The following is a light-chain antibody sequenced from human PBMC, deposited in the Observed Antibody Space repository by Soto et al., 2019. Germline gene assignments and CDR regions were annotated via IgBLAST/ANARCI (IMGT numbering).Light chain of an antibody. V-gene: IGLV2-8*01. CDR1: SSDVGAYNY. CDR2: EVS. CDR3: TSYAGSNIWV. J-gene: IGLJ3*02. Sequence: QSVLTQPPSASGSPGQSVTISCTGTSSDVGAYNYLPWYQQYTGKAPKLMIYEVSKRPSGVPDRFSGSKSGKTASLTISGLQPEDEADYYCTSYAGSNIWVFGGGTKLTVL.